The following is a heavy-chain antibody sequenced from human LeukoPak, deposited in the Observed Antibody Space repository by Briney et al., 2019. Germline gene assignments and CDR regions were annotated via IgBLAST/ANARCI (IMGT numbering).Heavy chain of an antibody. CDR3: ARNEYYDFWSGYLDV. CDR2: IKQDGSEK. J-gene: IGHJ6*02. Sequence: PGGSLRLSCAASGFTFSSYWMSWVRQAPGKGLEWVANIKQDGSEKYYVDSVKGRFTISRDNAKNSLYLQMNSLRAEDTAVYYCARNEYYDFWSGYLDVWGQGTTVTVSS. CDR1: GFTFSSYW. D-gene: IGHD3-3*01. V-gene: IGHV3-7*03.